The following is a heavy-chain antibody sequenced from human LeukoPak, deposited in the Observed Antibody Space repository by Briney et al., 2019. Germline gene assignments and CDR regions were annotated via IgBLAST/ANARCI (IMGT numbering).Heavy chain of an antibody. J-gene: IGHJ5*02. Sequence: GGSLRLSCAASGFTFSSYWMSWVRQAPGKGLEWVANIKQDGSEKYYVDSVKGRFTISRDNAKNSLYLQMNSLRAEDTAVYYCARAPIYDSSGYYYSWFDPWGQGTLVTVSS. D-gene: IGHD3-22*01. CDR3: ARAPIYDSSGYYYSWFDP. CDR2: IKQDGSEK. CDR1: GFTFSSYW. V-gene: IGHV3-7*01.